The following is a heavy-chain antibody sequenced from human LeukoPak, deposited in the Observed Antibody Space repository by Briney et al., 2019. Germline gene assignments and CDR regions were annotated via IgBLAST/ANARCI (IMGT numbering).Heavy chain of an antibody. CDR3: AKGVIAAAGYYYYYMDV. D-gene: IGHD6-13*01. J-gene: IGHJ6*03. V-gene: IGHV3-23*01. CDR2: ISGSGGST. Sequence: GGSLRLSCAASGFTFSSYAMSWVRQAPGKGLEWVSAISGSGGSTYYADSVKGRFTISRDNSKNTLYLQMNSLRAEDTAVYYCAKGVIAAAGYYYYYMDVWGKGTTVTVSS. CDR1: GFTFSSYA.